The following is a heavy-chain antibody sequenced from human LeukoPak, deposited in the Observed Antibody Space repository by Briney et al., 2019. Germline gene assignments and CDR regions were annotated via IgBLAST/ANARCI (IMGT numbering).Heavy chain of an antibody. Sequence: PGGSLRLSCAGSGFTFDEHATHWVRQAPGKGLEWVSGIMWNSATIGYADSVKGRFTASRDNAKNSLYLQMDSLRTEDTALYYCGKDLKPGGLDVWGQGTTVTVSS. J-gene: IGHJ6*02. V-gene: IGHV3-9*01. CDR2: IMWNSATI. D-gene: IGHD7-27*01. CDR3: GKDLKPGGLDV. CDR1: GFTFDEHA.